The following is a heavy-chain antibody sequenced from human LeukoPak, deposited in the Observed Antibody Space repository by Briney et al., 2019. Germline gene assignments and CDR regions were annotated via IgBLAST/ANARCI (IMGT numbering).Heavy chain of an antibody. D-gene: IGHD1-1*01. Sequence: ASVKVSCKASGYTFTSYYMHWVRQAPGQGLEWMGIINPSGGSTSYAQKFQGRVTMTRDTSTSTVYMELSSLRSEDTAVYYCARDLNWKGLNDAFDIWGQGTMVTVSS. CDR1: GYTFTSYY. CDR3: ARDLNWKGLNDAFDI. V-gene: IGHV1-46*01. J-gene: IGHJ3*02. CDR2: INPSGGST.